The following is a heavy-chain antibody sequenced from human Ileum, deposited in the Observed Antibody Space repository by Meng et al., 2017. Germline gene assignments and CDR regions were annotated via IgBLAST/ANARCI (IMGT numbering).Heavy chain of an antibody. CDR1: GDSISSSNW. CDR3: ATNKNKKIDY. V-gene: IGHV4-4*02. D-gene: IGHD2/OR15-2a*01. Sequence: QVPPQGAGPGLVEPSGTLSLTCFVSGDSISSSNWWNWVRQPPGKGLEWIGEIFHTGSTNYNPSLKSRVTISADKSKNQFSLNLSSVTAADTAVYYCATNKNKKIDYWGQGTLVTVSS. J-gene: IGHJ4*02. CDR2: IFHTGST.